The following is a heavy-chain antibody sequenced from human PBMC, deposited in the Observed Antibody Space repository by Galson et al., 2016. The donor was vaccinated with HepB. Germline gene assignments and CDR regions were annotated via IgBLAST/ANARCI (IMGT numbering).Heavy chain of an antibody. V-gene: IGHV1-2*04. Sequence: SVKVSYKASGYTFTGHYMHWVRQAPGQGLEWMGWINPNTGGTKYAQKFQGWVTMIRDTSISTAYMELNRLRSDDTAVYYCARGRWGGVEYGSSSPFDYWGQGTLVTVSS. CDR1: GYTFTGHY. CDR3: ARGRWGGVEYGSSSPFDY. D-gene: IGHD6-6*01. CDR2: INPNTGGT. J-gene: IGHJ4*02.